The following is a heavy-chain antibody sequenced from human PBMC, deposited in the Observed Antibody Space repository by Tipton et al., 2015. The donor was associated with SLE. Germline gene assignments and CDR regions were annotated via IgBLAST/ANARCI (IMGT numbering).Heavy chain of an antibody. CDR2: ISYSGST. Sequence: TLSLTCTVSGGSISSYYWSWIRQPPGKGLEWIGDISYSGSTNYSPSLKSRVTISVDTSKNQFSLKLTSVTAADTAVYFCARHLGAARSPWYYFYGMDVWGQGTTVTVSS. J-gene: IGHJ6*02. D-gene: IGHD6-6*01. CDR1: GGSISSYY. CDR3: ARHLGAARSPWYYFYGMDV. V-gene: IGHV4-59*07.